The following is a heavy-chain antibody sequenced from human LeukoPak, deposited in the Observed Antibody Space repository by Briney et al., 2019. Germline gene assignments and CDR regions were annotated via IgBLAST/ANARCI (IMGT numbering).Heavy chain of an antibody. V-gene: IGHV4-59*01. Sequence: SETLSLTCTVSGGSISGYYWSWIRQPPGKGLEWIGYIYYSGSTNYSPSLKGRVTMSVDTSKNQFSLKLSSVTAADTAMYYCARGESGYTYGSDYWGQGTLVTVSS. J-gene: IGHJ4*02. CDR3: ARGESGYTYGSDY. CDR1: GGSISGYY. CDR2: IYYSGST. D-gene: IGHD5-18*01.